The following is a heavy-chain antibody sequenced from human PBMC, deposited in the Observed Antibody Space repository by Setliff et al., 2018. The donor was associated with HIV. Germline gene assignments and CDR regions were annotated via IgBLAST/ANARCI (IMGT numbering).Heavy chain of an antibody. CDR2: IYNSAST. CDR1: GDSISTDY. V-gene: IGHV4-59*01. D-gene: IGHD6-13*01. J-gene: IGHJ5*02. Sequence: SETLSLTCTVSGDSISTDYWTWIRQPPGKGLEWIGYIYNSASTSYNPSLKSRVTISVDTSKNQFSLKLSSVTAADTAFYYCARDSSIWYLNVDDWFDPWGQGTLVTVSA. CDR3: ARDSSIWYLNVDDWFDP.